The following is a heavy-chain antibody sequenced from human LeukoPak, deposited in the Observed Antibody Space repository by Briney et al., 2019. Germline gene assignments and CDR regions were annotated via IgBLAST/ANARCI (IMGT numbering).Heavy chain of an antibody. D-gene: IGHD2-15*01. J-gene: IGHJ4*02. CDR2: IYYSGST. Sequence: SETLSLTCTVSGGSISSYYWSWIRQPPGKGLEWIGYIYYSGSTNYNPSLKSRVTISVDTSKNQFSLKLSSVTAADTAVYYCAKHIREDCSGGSCYSNYFDYWGQGTLVTVSS. CDR1: GGSISSYY. V-gene: IGHV4-59*08. CDR3: AKHIREDCSGGSCYSNYFDY.